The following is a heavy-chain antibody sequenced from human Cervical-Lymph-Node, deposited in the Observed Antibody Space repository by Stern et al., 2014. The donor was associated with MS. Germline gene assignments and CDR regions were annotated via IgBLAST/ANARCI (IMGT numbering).Heavy chain of an antibody. CDR2: IWYDGSNK. D-gene: IGHD2-2*03. CDR3: ARDGYCSSTSCYGSDYYYGMDV. CDR1: GFTFSSYG. J-gene: IGHJ6*02. Sequence: DQLVESGGGVVQPGRSLRLSCAASGFTFSSYGMHWVRQAPGKGLEWVAVIWYDGSNKYYADSVKGRFTISRDNSKNTLYLQMNSLRAEDTAVYYCARDGYCSSTSCYGSDYYYGMDVWGQGTTVTVSS. V-gene: IGHV3-33*01.